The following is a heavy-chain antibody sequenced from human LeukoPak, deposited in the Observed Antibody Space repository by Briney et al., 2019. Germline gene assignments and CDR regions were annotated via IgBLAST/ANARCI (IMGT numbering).Heavy chain of an antibody. J-gene: IGHJ4*02. CDR1: GFTVSSKY. V-gene: IGHV3-66*01. CDR3: ASLYYGGNNFDY. D-gene: IGHD4-23*01. CDR2: IYSGGRT. Sequence: QPGGSLRLSCAASGFTVSSKYMSWVRQAPGKGLEWVSVIYSGGRTHYVDSVKGRFTISRDNSKNTVYLQMNSLRAEDTAVYYCASLYYGGNNFDYWGQGTLVTVSS.